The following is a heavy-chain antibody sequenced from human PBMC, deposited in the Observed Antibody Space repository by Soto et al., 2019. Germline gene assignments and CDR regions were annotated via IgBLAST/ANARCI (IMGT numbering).Heavy chain of an antibody. V-gene: IGHV3-23*01. CDR1: GFPFGSYA. D-gene: IGHD5-12*01. CDR3: ANDLVVATIFDTSMAV. J-gene: IGHJ6*02. Sequence: EVQLLESGGGLVQPGGSLRLSCAASGFPFGSYAMNWVRQAPGKGLEWVSPISGGGTSAYYADAVKGRFTISRDNAKNRVYLQLNSLRAEDTAVDYCANDLVVATIFDTSMAVCGQGTTVTVSS. CDR2: ISGGGTSA.